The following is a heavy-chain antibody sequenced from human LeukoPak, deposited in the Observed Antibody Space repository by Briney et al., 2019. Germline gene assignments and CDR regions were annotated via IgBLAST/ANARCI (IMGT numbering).Heavy chain of an antibody. V-gene: IGHV4-59*01. D-gene: IGHD2-21*02. CDR1: GGSISSYC. CDR3: AAGYCGGDCAFDY. CDR2: IYYSGST. Sequence: SETLSLTCTVSGGSISSYCWSWIRQPPGKGLEWIGYIYYSGSTNYNPSLKSRVTISVDTSKNQFSLKLSSVTAADTAVYYCAAGYCGGDCAFDYWGQGTLVTVSS. J-gene: IGHJ4*02.